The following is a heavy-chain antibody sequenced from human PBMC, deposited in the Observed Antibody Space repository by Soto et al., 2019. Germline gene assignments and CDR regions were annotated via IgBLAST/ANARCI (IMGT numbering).Heavy chain of an antibody. CDR2: ISSSSSYI. J-gene: IGHJ6*02. D-gene: IGHD3-10*01. V-gene: IGHV3-21*01. CDR1: GFTFSSYS. Sequence: EVQLVESGGGLVKPGGSLRLSCAASGFTFSSYSMNWVRQAPGKGLEWVSSISSSSSYIYYADSVKGRFTISRDNAKNSLYLKMTRLRAEDPALYYCARDGGKSVRGVPVGCYCGMDVWGQGTTVTVSS. CDR3: ARDGGKSVRGVPVGCYCGMDV.